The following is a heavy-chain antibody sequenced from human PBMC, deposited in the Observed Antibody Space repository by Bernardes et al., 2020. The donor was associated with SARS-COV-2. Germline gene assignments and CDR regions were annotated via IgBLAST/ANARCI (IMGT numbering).Heavy chain of an antibody. V-gene: IGHV3-33*08. Sequence: GGSLRLSCAASGLTFSDYAMHWVRQAPGKGLEWVSFMCYDGSSTYYADSVKGRFTISRDNSKNTLYLQMNSLRADDTAVYYCATESDVFSSGWGQGTMVIVSS. CDR2: MCYDGSST. J-gene: IGHJ4*02. D-gene: IGHD3-9*01. CDR1: GLTFSDYA. CDR3: ATESDVFSSG.